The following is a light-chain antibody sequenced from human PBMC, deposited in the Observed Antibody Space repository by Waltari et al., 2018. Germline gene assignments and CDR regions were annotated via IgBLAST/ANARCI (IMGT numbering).Light chain of an antibody. V-gene: IGLV4-69*01. CDR3: QTGGHGTWV. Sequence: QLVLTQSPSASASLGASVKLTCTLSSGLRRNVIAWLQQQPEKGPRYLMKVTSDGSHSKGDEIPDRFSGSSSGAERYLTISSLQSEDEADYYCQTGGHGTWVFGGGTKLTVL. J-gene: IGLJ3*02. CDR1: SGLRRNV. CDR2: VTSDGSH.